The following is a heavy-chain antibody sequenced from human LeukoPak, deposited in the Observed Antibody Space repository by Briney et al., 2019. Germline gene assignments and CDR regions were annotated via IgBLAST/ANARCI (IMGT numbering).Heavy chain of an antibody. CDR1: GGSFSGYY. CDR3: ARGRVSQKGYYYMDV. V-gene: IGHV4-34*01. D-gene: IGHD4-23*01. CDR2: INHSGST. Sequence: SETLSLTCADYGGSFSGYYCSWIRQPPGKGLEWIGEINHSGSTNYNPSLKSRVTISVDTSKNQFSLKLSSVTAADTAVYYCARGRVSQKGYYYMDVWGKGTTVTVSS. J-gene: IGHJ6*03.